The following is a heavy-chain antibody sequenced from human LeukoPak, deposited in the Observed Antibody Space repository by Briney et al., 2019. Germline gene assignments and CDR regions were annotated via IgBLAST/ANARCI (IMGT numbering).Heavy chain of an antibody. Sequence: PSETLSLTRTVSGGSISIYYWSWIRQPPGKGLEWIGYIYDRGSTNYNPSLKSRVTISVDTSKNQFSLKLSSVTAADTAVYYCASLTTAEAFDIWGQGTMVTVSS. V-gene: IGHV4-59*01. CDR1: GGSISIYY. CDR2: IYDRGST. D-gene: IGHD3-22*01. CDR3: ASLTTAEAFDI. J-gene: IGHJ3*02.